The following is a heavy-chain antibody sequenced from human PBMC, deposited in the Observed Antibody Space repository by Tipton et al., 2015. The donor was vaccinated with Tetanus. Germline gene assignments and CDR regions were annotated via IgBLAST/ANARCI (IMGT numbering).Heavy chain of an antibody. V-gene: IGHV3-73*01. D-gene: IGHD3-22*01. CDR3: AKTYYYDSSGYRRDYYYYGMDV. Sequence: SLRLSCAASGFTFSGSAMHWVRQASGKGLEWVGRIRTKANSYATAYAASVEGRFTISRDDPKNTAYLQMNSLRAEDTAVYYCAKTYYYDSSGYRRDYYYYGMDVWGQGTTVTVSS. J-gene: IGHJ6*02. CDR2: IRTKANSYAT. CDR1: GFTFSGSA.